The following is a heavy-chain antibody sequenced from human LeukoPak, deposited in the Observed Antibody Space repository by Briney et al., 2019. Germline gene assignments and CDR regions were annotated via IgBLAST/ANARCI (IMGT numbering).Heavy chain of an antibody. Sequence: SETLSLTCTVSGGSISSYYWSWIRQPPGKGLECIGYIYYSGSTNYNPSLKSRVTISVDTSKNQFSLKLSSVTAADTAVYYCARGRDGSGSRFDYWGQGTLVTVSS. D-gene: IGHD3-10*01. CDR3: ARGRDGSGSRFDY. V-gene: IGHV4-59*01. CDR1: GGSISSYY. CDR2: IYYSGST. J-gene: IGHJ4*02.